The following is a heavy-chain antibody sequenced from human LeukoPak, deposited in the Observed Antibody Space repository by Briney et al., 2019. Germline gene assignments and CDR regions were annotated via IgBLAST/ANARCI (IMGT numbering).Heavy chain of an antibody. Sequence: SETLSLTCTVSGGSISSYYWSWIRQPPGKGLEWIGYIYYSGNTNYNPSLKSRVTISVDRTKNQFSLKLTSVTAADTAVYYCARHLVGYSGYDGVDYWGQGTLVTVSS. CDR3: ARHLVGYSGYDGVDY. J-gene: IGHJ4*02. CDR2: IYYSGNT. D-gene: IGHD5-12*01. V-gene: IGHV4-59*01. CDR1: GGSISSYY.